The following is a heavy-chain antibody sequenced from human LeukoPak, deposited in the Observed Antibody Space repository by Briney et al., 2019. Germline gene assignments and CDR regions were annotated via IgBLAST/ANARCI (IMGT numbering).Heavy chain of an antibody. CDR1: GDYIITNSYY. Sequence: PSETLSLTCNVSGDYIITNSYYWGWIRQPPGTGLEWIGTVYYTENTYYNPSLNSRVTVSIDTSKNQFSLKLTSVTAADTAVYYCARLGHDYGGLKIDYWGQGTLVTVSS. CDR3: ARLGHDYGGLKIDY. CDR2: VYYTENT. V-gene: IGHV4-39*01. D-gene: IGHD4-23*01. J-gene: IGHJ4*02.